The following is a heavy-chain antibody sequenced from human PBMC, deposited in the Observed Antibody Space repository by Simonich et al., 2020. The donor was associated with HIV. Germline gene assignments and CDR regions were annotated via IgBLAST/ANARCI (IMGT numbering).Heavy chain of an antibody. J-gene: IGHJ4*02. V-gene: IGHV3-21*01. CDR1: GFTFSSYS. CDR3: ARDGRKGSSTSCSDY. D-gene: IGHD2-2*01. CDR2: IRSSSSYI. Sequence: EVQLVESGGGLVKPGGSLRLSCAASGFTFSSYSMNWVRQAPGKGLEWVSSIRSSSSYIYYADSVKGRFTISRDNAKHSLYLQMNSLRAEDTAVYYCARDGRKGSSTSCSDYWGQGTLVTVSS.